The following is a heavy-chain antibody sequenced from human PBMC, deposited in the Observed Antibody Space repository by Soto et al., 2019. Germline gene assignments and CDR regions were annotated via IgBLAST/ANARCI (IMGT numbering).Heavy chain of an antibody. D-gene: IGHD1-20*01. CDR2: ISNSGNTI. J-gene: IGHJ6*02. Sequence: GGSLRLSCVASGFVFKNYEMNWVRQAPGKGLEWISYISNSGNTIYVADSMRGRFTISRDNTKNSLFLQMNSLRADDTAVYYCARDIDNRDYYYGLDVWGQGTTVTVSS. CDR3: ARDIDNRDYYYGLDV. CDR1: GFVFKNYE. V-gene: IGHV3-48*03.